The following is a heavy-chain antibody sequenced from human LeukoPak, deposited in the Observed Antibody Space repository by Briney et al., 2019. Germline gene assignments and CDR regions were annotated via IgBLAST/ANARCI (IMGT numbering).Heavy chain of an antibody. D-gene: IGHD3-10*01. CDR2: IPPEASRT. Sequence: GDSLRLSCTASDFTFSTYWVHWVRQAPGKGLIWVARIPPEASRTTYADSVKGRFTISRDNAKNTVYLQMNSLRVDDTAIYFCAGEFSGAREVRGQGTMVTVSS. CDR3: AGEFSGAREV. CDR1: DFTFSTYW. V-gene: IGHV3-74*01. J-gene: IGHJ3*01.